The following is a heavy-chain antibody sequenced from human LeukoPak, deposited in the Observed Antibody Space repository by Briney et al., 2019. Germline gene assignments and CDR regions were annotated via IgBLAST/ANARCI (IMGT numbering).Heavy chain of an antibody. CDR2: INPNSGGT. Sequence: GASVKVSCKASGYTFTGYYMHWVRQAPGQGLEWMGWINPNSGGTNYAQKFQGRVTMTRDTSISTAYMELSRLRSDDTAVYYCARGIKSDYLYFDYWGQGTLVTVSS. CDR3: ARGIKSDYLYFDY. V-gene: IGHV1-2*02. D-gene: IGHD4-17*01. J-gene: IGHJ4*02. CDR1: GYTFTGYY.